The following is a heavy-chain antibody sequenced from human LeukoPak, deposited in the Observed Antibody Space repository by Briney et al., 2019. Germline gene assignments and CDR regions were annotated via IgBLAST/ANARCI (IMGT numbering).Heavy chain of an antibody. V-gene: IGHV7-4-1*02. J-gene: IGHJ6*02. CDR3: ARDGSTNWYYYYGLDV. D-gene: IGHD1-1*01. CDR1: GYTFTDYG. CDR2: INTYTGDP. Sequence: ASVKVSCKTSGYTFTDYGIHWVRQAPGQGLEWMGSINTYTGDPTYAQAFTGRFVFSLDTSVSTAYLQISSPKADDTAVFYCARDGSTNWYYYYGLDVWGQGTAVTVSS.